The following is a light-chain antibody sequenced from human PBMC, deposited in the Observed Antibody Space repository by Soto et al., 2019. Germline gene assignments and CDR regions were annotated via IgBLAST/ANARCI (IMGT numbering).Light chain of an antibody. CDR2: DVS. J-gene: IGLJ2*01. Sequence: QSVLTQPASVSGSPGQSITISCTGTSSDVGGYNYVSWYQQHPGKAPKLMIYDVSHRPSGVSNRFSGSKSGNTASLTISGLQAEDEADYYCSSYTTRTTRVFGGGTKLTVL. CDR3: SSYTTRTTRV. V-gene: IGLV2-14*01. CDR1: SSDVGGYNY.